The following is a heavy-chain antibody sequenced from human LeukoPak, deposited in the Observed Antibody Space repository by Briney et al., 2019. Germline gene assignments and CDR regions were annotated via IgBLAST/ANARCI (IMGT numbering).Heavy chain of an antibody. CDR3: ARGGDYKNDY. Sequence: GGSRRLSCAPSGSTFGSYWMHWARQPPGKGLVWVSRINGAGSSISYADSVKGRVTISRDNAKNTLYLQMNNLRAEDTAVYYCARGGDYKNDYWGQGTLVTVSS. D-gene: IGHD4-17*01. J-gene: IGHJ4*02. CDR2: INGAGSSI. V-gene: IGHV3-74*01. CDR1: GSTFGSYW.